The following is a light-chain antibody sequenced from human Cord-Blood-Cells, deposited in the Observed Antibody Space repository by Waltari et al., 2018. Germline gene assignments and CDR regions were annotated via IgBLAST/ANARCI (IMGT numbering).Light chain of an antibody. V-gene: IGLV2-14*01. Sequence: QSALPQPASVSGSPGQSITISCTGTSSDVGGYNYVSCYQQHPGKAPKLMIYDVSNRPSGVSNRFSGSKSGNTASLTISGLQAEDEADYYCSSYTSSSTLYVFGTGTKVTVL. CDR1: SSDVGGYNY. CDR3: SSYTSSSTLYV. CDR2: DVS. J-gene: IGLJ1*01.